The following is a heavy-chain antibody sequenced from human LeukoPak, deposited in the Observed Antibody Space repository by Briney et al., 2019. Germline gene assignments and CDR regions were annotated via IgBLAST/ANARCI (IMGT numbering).Heavy chain of an antibody. Sequence: SVTVSCKASGGTFSSYAISWVRQAPGQGLEWMGRIIPILGIANYAQKFQGRVTITTDKSTSTAYMELSSLRSEDTAVYYCARVDTAMVIDYWGQGTLVTVSS. CDR3: ARVDTAMVIDY. D-gene: IGHD5-18*01. V-gene: IGHV1-69*04. J-gene: IGHJ4*02. CDR2: IIPILGIA. CDR1: GGTFSSYA.